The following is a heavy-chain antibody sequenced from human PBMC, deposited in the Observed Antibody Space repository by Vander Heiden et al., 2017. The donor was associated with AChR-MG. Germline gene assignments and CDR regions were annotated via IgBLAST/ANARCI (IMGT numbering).Heavy chain of an antibody. CDR3: ARERAYRSYYFDY. CDR1: GFTFSSYA. V-gene: IGHV3-30-3*01. J-gene: IGHJ4*02. Sequence: QVQLVESGGGVVQPGRSLTLSCAASGFTFSSYARHWVRQAPGKGLEWVAVISYDGSNKYYADSVKGRFTISRDNSKNTLYLQMNSLRAEDTAVYYCARERAYRSYYFDYWGQGTLVTVSS. CDR2: ISYDGSNK. D-gene: IGHD1-26*01.